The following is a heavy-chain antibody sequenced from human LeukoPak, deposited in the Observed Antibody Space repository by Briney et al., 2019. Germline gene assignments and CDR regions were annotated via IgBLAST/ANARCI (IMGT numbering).Heavy chain of an antibody. CDR1: GGSISSYY. CDR2: IYYSGST. J-gene: IGHJ4*02. Sequence: PSETLSLTCTVPGGSISSYYWSWIRQPPGKGLEWIGYIYYSGSTNYNPSLKSRVTISVDTSKNQFSLKLSSVTAADTAVYYCARRTDAGGFWSGYYLGRYYFDYWGQGTLVTVSS. D-gene: IGHD3-3*01. V-gene: IGHV4-59*08. CDR3: ARRTDAGGFWSGYYLGRYYFDY.